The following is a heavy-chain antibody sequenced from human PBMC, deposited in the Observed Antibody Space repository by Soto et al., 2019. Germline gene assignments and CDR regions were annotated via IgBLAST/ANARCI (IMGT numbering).Heavy chain of an antibody. CDR1: GFTFSSYW. Sequence: GGSLRLSCAASGFTFSSYWMHWVRQAPGKGLVWVSRINSDGSSTSYADSVKGRFTISRDNAKNTLYLQMNSLRAEDTAVYYCARGYSSGWSHHYYYYYGMDVWGQGTTVTVSS. CDR3: ARGYSSGWSHHYYYYYGMDV. CDR2: INSDGSST. V-gene: IGHV3-74*01. D-gene: IGHD6-19*01. J-gene: IGHJ6*02.